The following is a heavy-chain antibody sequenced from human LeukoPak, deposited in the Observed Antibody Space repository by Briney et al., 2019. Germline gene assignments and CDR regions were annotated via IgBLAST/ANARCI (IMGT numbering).Heavy chain of an antibody. CDR2: IHHSGNT. CDR1: GYSISSGYY. V-gene: IGHV4-38-2*02. Sequence: SETLSLTCSVSGYSISSGYYWGWIRQPPGKGLEWIGSIHHSGNTYYNPSLKSRVTISVDTSKNQFSLKLNSVTAADTAVYYCARAPISGEAAGTFDYWGQGTLVTVSS. J-gene: IGHJ4*02. D-gene: IGHD6-13*01. CDR3: ARAPISGEAAGTFDY.